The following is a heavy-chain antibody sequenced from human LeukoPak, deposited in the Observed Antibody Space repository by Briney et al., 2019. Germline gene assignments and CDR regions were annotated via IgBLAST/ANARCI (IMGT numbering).Heavy chain of an antibody. D-gene: IGHD2-21*02. CDR1: GFTFDDYA. V-gene: IGHV3-9*01. CDR2: ISWNSGSI. CDR3: AKAYCGGDCYAPPFDY. J-gene: IGHJ4*02. Sequence: GRSLRLSCAASGFTFDDYAMHWVRQAPGKGLEWVSGISWNSGSIGYADSVKGRFTISRDNAKNSLYLQMNSLRAEDTTLYYCAKAYCGGDCYAPPFDYWGQGTLVTVSS.